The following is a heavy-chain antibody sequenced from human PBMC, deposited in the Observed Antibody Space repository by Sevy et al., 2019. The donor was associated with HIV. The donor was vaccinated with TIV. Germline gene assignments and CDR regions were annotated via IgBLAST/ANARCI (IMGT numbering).Heavy chain of an antibody. CDR3: AGENAWGRGYS. Sequence: SETLSLTCTVSGGSITSLYWNWIRQPPGKGLEWIANIYYNGYINYNPSLKSPVTLSLDTSKNQFSLRLSSVTAADTAMYYCAGENAWGRGYSWGQGTLVTVSS. V-gene: IGHV4-59*08. CDR1: GGSITSLY. CDR2: IYYNGYI. J-gene: IGHJ4*02. D-gene: IGHD1-26*01.